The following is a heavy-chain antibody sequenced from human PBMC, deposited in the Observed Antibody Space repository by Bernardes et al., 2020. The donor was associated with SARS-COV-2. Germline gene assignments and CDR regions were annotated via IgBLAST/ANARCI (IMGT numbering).Heavy chain of an antibody. CDR3: VKPPLQFYPTS. CDR2: IYNNGGTT. J-gene: IGHJ1*01. V-gene: IGHV3-64D*06. D-gene: IGHD3-3*01. CDR1: GFTFSLYS. Sequence: GGSLRLSCSASGFTFSLYSMHWVRQAPGKGLEHVSSIYNNGGTTFYADYVKGRFTISRDNSKNALYLQMTHLRADDTAVYYCVKPPLQFYPTSWGQGALVTVSS.